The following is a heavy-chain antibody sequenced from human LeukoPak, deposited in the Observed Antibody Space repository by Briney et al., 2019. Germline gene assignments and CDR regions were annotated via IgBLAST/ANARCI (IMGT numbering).Heavy chain of an antibody. D-gene: IGHD3-10*01. J-gene: IGHJ5*02. V-gene: IGHV3-64D*09. CDR1: GFTFSSYA. CDR2: MSSNGDTT. Sequence: GGSLRLSCAASGFTFSSYAMHWVRQAPGKGLEYVSAMSSNGDTTYYADSVKGRFTISRDNSKNTLYLQMSSLRAEDTAVYYCVRGGFFDPWGQGTLVTVSS. CDR3: VRGGFFDP.